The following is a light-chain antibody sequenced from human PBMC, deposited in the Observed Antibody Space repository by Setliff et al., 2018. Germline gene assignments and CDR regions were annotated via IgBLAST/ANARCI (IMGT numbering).Light chain of an antibody. Sequence: QSVLTQPPSASGSPGQSVTISRTGASSDVGGYNDVFRYNYVSWYQQYPGKAPKLLISEVTKRPSGVPDRFSGSKSGNTASLTVSGLQAEDEADYYCSSYAGGKNIGFGGGTKVTVL. CDR2: EVT. CDR3: SSYAGGKNIG. V-gene: IGLV2-8*01. J-gene: IGLJ2*01. CDR1: SSDVGGYNDVFRYNY.